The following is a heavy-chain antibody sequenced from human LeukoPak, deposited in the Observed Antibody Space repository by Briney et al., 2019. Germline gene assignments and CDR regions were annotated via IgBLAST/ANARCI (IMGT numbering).Heavy chain of an antibody. CDR2: ISAYNGNT. J-gene: IGHJ4*02. D-gene: IGHD5-18*01. Sequence: ASVKVSCKASGYTFTSYGISWVRQAPGQGLEWMGWISAYNGNTNYAQKLQGRVTMTTDTSTSTAYMELRSLRSDDTAVYYCARDLLMRGIQLCQFDYWGQGTLVTVSS. CDR3: ARDLLMRGIQLCQFDY. CDR1: GYTFTSYG. V-gene: IGHV1-18*01.